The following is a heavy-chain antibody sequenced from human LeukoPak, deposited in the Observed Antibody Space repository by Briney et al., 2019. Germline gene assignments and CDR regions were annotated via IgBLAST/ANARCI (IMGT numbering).Heavy chain of an antibody. CDR2: ISSNGGST. D-gene: IGHD2-21*01. CDR1: GFTFSSYA. V-gene: IGHV3-64*01. CDR3: ARGSHISNWLDP. Sequence: GGSLRLSCAASGFTFSSYAMHWVRQAPGKGLEYVSAISSNGGSTYYANSVKGRFTISRDNSKNTLYLQMGSLRAEDMAVYYCARGSHISNWLDPWGQGTLVTVSS. J-gene: IGHJ5*02.